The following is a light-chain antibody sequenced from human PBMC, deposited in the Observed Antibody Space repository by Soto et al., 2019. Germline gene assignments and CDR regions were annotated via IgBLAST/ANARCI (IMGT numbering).Light chain of an antibody. CDR2: GAS. CDR3: QQYHNWPPLT. J-gene: IGKJ5*01. V-gene: IGKV3-15*01. CDR1: QSVGIK. Sequence: VVTQCSGTPSVSPGERATLSCRASQSVGIKLAWYQQKPGQAPRILIHGASTRASGISARFSGSGSGTEFTLTITNLQSEDFAIYYCQQYHNWPPLTFGQGTRLDIK.